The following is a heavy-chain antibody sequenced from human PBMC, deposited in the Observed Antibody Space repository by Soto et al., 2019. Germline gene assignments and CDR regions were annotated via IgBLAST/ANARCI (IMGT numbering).Heavy chain of an antibody. V-gene: IGHV1-8*01. CDR3: ARMATSGTLNWFDP. CDR1: GYTFGNND. CDR2: MNPNSGNT. Sequence: ASVKVSCRASGYTFGNNDISWVRQATGQGLEWMGWMNPNSGNTGYAQKFQGRVSMTRNTSITTAYLELSSLRSDDTAIYYCARMATSGTLNWFDPWGQGTLVTVSS. J-gene: IGHJ5*02.